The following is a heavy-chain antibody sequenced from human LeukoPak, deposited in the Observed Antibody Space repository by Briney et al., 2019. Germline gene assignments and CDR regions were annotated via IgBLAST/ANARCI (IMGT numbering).Heavy chain of an antibody. Sequence: PGGSLRLSCAASGFTFSSYSMNWVRQAPGKGLEWVSSISSSSSYIYYAHSVKGRFTISRDNAKNSLYLQMNSLRAEDTAVYYCARDGGPGYSSSWYLYWGQGTLVAASS. V-gene: IGHV3-21*01. CDR3: ARDGGPGYSSSWYLY. D-gene: IGHD6-13*01. CDR1: GFTFSSYS. CDR2: ISSSSSYI. J-gene: IGHJ4*02.